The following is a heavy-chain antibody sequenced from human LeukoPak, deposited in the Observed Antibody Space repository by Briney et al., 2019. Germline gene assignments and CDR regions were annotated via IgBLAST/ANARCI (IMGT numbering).Heavy chain of an antibody. Sequence: PGGSLRLSCAASGFTFSSYAMSWVRQAPGKGLEWVSAISGSGGSTYYADSVKGRFTISRDNSKNALYLQMNSLRAEDTAVYYCAKGRVYYDSSAKGGFDYWGQGTLSPSPQ. CDR2: ISGSGGST. CDR1: GFTFSSYA. CDR3: AKGRVYYDSSAKGGFDY. D-gene: IGHD3-22*01. V-gene: IGHV3-23*01. J-gene: IGHJ4*02.